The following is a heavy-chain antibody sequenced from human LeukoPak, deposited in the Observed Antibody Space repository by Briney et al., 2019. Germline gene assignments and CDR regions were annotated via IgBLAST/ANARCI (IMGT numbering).Heavy chain of an antibody. CDR3: TRGSSGRRDN. CDR1: GYTFTSCD. Sequence: ASVKVSCKASGYTFTSCDINWVRQATGQGLEWMGWMNPNSGNTGYGQSFQGRITLTRDISIGTAYMELSNLTSEDTAIYYCTRGSSGRRDNWGQGTLVTVSA. CDR2: MNPNSGNT. D-gene: IGHD6-19*01. V-gene: IGHV1-8*01. J-gene: IGHJ4*02.